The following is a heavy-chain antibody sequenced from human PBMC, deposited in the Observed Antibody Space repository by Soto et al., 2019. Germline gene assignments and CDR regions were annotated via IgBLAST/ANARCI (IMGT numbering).Heavy chain of an antibody. Sequence: GGSLRLSWAASGFPFSSSVTSGVRQAPGKGLEWVSSISIASTYIYYADSVKGRFTISRDNAKNSLYLQMNSLRAEDTAVYYCARGNLAAAGTPAFDFWGHGTVVTVSS. D-gene: IGHD6-13*01. CDR1: GFPFSSSV. J-gene: IGHJ3*01. CDR2: ISIASTYI. CDR3: ARGNLAAAGTPAFDF. V-gene: IGHV3-21*01.